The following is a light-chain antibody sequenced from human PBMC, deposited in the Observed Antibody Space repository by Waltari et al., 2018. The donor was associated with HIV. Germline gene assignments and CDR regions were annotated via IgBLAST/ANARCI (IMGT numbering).Light chain of an antibody. CDR3: SSYTTTTARV. CDR1: NSDIGPYVL. V-gene: IGLV2-18*02. J-gene: IGLJ1*01. Sequence: QSALTQPLAVSGSPGQSVTIPCTGTNSDIGPYVLLCWYHQPPGTAPKLIIYDVNSRPSGVPDRFSGSKSGNTASLTIYGLQAEDEGDYYCSSYTTTTARVFGTGTKVTVL. CDR2: DVN.